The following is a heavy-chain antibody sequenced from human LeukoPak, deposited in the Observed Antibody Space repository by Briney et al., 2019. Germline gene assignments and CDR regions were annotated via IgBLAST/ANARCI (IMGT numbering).Heavy chain of an antibody. CDR1: DYTFSNYG. CDR2: ISAYNGDT. Sequence: ASVKVSCKASDYTFSNYGYNWVRQAPGQGLEWMGWISAYNGDTNYAQKFQGRVTMTTDTSTSTAYMELRSLRSDDTAVYYCAREEGAPIAAANVWGLGTMVTVSS. J-gene: IGHJ3*01. D-gene: IGHD6-13*01. V-gene: IGHV1-18*01. CDR3: AREEGAPIAAANV.